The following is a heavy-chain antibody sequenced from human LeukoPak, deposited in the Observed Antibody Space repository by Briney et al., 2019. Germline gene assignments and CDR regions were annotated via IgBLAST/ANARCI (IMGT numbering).Heavy chain of an antibody. J-gene: IGHJ6*02. CDR3: AKGWYSSSYYYGMDV. CDR1: GFTFSSYA. V-gene: IGHV3-23*01. CDR2: ISGGGTIT. Sequence: GGSLRLSCAASGFTFSSYAMSWVRQAPGTGLEWVSSISGGGTITYYADSVRGRFTVSRDNSKNTLFLQMNSLRAEDTAVYYCAKGWYSSSYYYGMDVWGQGTTVTVSS. D-gene: IGHD6-6*01.